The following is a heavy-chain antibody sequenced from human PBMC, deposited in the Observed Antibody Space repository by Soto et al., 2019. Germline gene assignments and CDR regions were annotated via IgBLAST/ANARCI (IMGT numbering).Heavy chain of an antibody. D-gene: IGHD6-19*01. CDR3: AKGGTQQWLVVDRSDY. J-gene: IGHJ4*02. V-gene: IGHV3-23*01. Sequence: GGSLRLSCAASGFTFSSYVMSWVRQAPGKGLEWVSSISGSGGSTYYADSGKGRFTISRDISKNTLYLQMNSRRVEDTAVYYCAKGGTQQWLVVDRSDYWGQGTLVTVSS. CDR1: GFTFSSYV. CDR2: ISGSGGST.